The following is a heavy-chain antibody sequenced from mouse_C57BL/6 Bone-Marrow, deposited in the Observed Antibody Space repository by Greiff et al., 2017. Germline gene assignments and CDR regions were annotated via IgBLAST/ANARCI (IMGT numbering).Heavy chain of an antibody. D-gene: IGHD1-1*01. CDR3: ARLEFDGSSGDWYFDV. V-gene: IGHV1-85*01. J-gene: IGHJ1*03. Sequence: VQLQQSGPELVKPGASVKLSCKASGYTFTSYDINWVKQRPGPGLEWIGWIYPRDGSTKYNEKFRGKATLTVDTSSSTAYMALHSLTSEDSAVYFCARLEFDGSSGDWYFDVGGTGTTVTVSS. CDR2: IYPRDGST. CDR1: GYTFTSYD.